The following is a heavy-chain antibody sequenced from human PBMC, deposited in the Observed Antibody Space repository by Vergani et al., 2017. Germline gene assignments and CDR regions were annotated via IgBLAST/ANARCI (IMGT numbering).Heavy chain of an antibody. V-gene: IGHV4-30-4*08. CDR3: ARGSHRYCSGGSCYPRKYGMDV. D-gene: IGHD2-15*01. Sequence: QVQLQESGPGLVKPSQTLSLTCTVSGGSISSGDYYWSWIRQPPGKGLEWIGYIYYSGSTYYNPSLKSRVTISVDTSKNQFSLKLSSVTAADTAVYYCARGSHRYCSGGSCYPRKYGMDVWGQGTTVTVSS. J-gene: IGHJ6*02. CDR2: IYYSGST. CDR1: GGSISSGDYY.